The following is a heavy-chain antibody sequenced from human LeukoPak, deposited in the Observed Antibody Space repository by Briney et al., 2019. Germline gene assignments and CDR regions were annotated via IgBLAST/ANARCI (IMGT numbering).Heavy chain of an antibody. CDR1: GFTFSSYS. J-gene: IGHJ6*03. D-gene: IGHD2-8*01. Sequence: PGGSLGLSCAASGFTFSSYSMNWVRQAPGKGLEWVSYISSSSSTIYYADSVKGRFTISRDNAKNSLYLQMNSLRAEDTAVYYCARVYSGILYSYYYYMDVWGKGTTVTVSS. CDR2: ISSSSSTI. CDR3: ARVYSGILYSYYYYMDV. V-gene: IGHV3-48*01.